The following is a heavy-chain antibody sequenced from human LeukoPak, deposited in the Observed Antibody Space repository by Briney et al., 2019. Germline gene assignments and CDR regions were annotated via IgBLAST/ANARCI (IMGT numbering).Heavy chain of an antibody. Sequence: GASVKVSCKASGYTFTSYGISWVRQAPGQGLEWMGWISAYNGNTNYAQKLQGRVTMTTDTSASTAYMELRSLRSDDTAVYYCARVLGYCSGGSCDFDYWGQGTRSPSPQ. CDR3: ARVLGYCSGGSCDFDY. D-gene: IGHD2-15*01. CDR2: ISAYNGNT. J-gene: IGHJ4*02. CDR1: GYTFTSYG. V-gene: IGHV1-18*01.